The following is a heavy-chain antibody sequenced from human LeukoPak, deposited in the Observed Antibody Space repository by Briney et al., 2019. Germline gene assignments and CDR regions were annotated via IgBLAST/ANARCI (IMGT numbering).Heavy chain of an antibody. V-gene: IGHV1-18*01. CDR3: ARDVDSTTVLFDY. CDR2: VSGYSGNT. D-gene: IGHD5-18*01. Sequence: ASVKVSCKASGYTFSSYGISWVRQAPGQGLEWMGWVSGYSGNTKYAQKVHDRVTMTTDTSTSTDYMELRSLRSDDTAVYYCARDVDSTTVLFDYWGQGTLVTVSS. CDR1: GYTFSSYG. J-gene: IGHJ4*02.